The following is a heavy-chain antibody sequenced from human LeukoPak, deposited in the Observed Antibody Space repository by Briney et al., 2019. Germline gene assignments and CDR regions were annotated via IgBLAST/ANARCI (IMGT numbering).Heavy chain of an antibody. CDR1: GFTFSSYA. D-gene: IGHD5-24*01. V-gene: IGHV3-30-3*01. J-gene: IGHJ4*02. CDR2: ISYDGSNK. Sequence: GRSLRLSCAASGFTFSSYAMHWVRQAPGKGLEWVAVISYDGSNKYYADSVKGRFTISRDNSKNTLYLQMNSLRAEDTAVYYCAKDQGMATIEGELPDYWGQGTLVTVSS. CDR3: AKDQGMATIEGELPDY.